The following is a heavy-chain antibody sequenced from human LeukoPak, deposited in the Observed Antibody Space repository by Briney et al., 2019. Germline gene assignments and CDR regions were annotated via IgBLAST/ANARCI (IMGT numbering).Heavy chain of an antibody. D-gene: IGHD3-3*01. V-gene: IGHV1-46*01. CDR3: ARQVIGVSFDY. Sequence: AASVKVSCKASGYTFTNYFMHWVRQAPGQGLEWMGIVNPSDGHTTYSQSFQGRVTVTRDTSTSTVYMEMSSLRSEDTALYYSARQVIGVSFDYWGPGALVTVSS. J-gene: IGHJ4*02. CDR2: VNPSDGHT. CDR1: GYTFTNYF.